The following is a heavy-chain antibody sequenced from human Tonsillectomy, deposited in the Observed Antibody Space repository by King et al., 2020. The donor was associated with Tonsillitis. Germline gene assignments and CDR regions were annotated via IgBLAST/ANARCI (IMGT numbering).Heavy chain of an antibody. J-gene: IGHJ5*02. CDR3: AREVVDESGDKLFDP. Sequence: QLQESGSGLVKPSQTLSLTCTVSGGSISSLGYSWSWIRQLPGKGLEWIGYIYQSGASYYNPSLESRVTISVDRTKNQFSLRLRSMTAADTAVYYCAREVVDESGDKLFDPWGQGTLVTVSP. D-gene: IGHD2-15*01. CDR1: GGSISSLGYS. V-gene: IGHV4-30-2*01. CDR2: IYQSGAS.